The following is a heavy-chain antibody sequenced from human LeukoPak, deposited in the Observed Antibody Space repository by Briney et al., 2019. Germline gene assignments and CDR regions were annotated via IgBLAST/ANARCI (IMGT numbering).Heavy chain of an antibody. Sequence: SETLSLTCAVYGGSFSGYYWSWIRQPPGKGLEWIGEINHSGSTNYNPSLKSRVTISVDTSKNQFSLKLSSVTAADTAVYYCARGQDYSSGHTTGTNFDYWGQGTLVTVSS. CDR3: ARGQDYSSGHTTGTNFDY. CDR2: INHSGST. J-gene: IGHJ4*02. D-gene: IGHD6-19*01. CDR1: GGSFSGYY. V-gene: IGHV4-34*01.